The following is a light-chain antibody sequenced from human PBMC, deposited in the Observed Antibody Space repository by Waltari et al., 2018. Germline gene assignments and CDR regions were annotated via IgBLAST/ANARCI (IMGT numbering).Light chain of an antibody. Sequence: EVVMTQSPATLSVSPGERVTLSCRASQSIHDNLAWYQHRPGQAPRLIIYGASTRAPDIPGRLVGGGSGTEFTLTIRSLQSEDSALYYCQQYNVWPPLTFGGGTKV. CDR1: QSIHDN. CDR3: QQYNVWPPLT. V-gene: IGKV3-15*01. J-gene: IGKJ4*01. CDR2: GAS.